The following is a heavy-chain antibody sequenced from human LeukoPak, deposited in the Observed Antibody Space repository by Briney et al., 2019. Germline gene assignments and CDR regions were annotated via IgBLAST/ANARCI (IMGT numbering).Heavy chain of an antibody. J-gene: IGHJ4*02. CDR2: TWYDGTNE. CDR3: ARGDRSSWFNFDY. CDR1: GFTFSSYV. D-gene: IGHD6-13*01. Sequence: GLSLRLSCAASGFTFSSYVMHWVRQAPGKGLEWVAVTWYDGTNEYFADSVRGRFSISRDNSKNTLYLQMNSLRAEDTAVYYCARGDRSSWFNFDYWGQGTLVTVSS. V-gene: IGHV3-33*01.